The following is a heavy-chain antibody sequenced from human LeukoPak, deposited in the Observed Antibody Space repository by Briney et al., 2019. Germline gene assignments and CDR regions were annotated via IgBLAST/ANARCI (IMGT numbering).Heavy chain of an antibody. V-gene: IGHV4-59*08. CDR1: GGSISSYY. CDR3: ARFETGIAVATDAFDI. CDR2: IYYSGST. Sequence: SETLSLTCTVSGGSISSYYWSWIRQPPGKGLEWIGYIYYSGSTNYNPSLKSRVTISVDTSKNQFSLKLSSVTAADTAVYYCARFETGIAVATDAFDIWGQGTMVTVSA. D-gene: IGHD6-19*01. J-gene: IGHJ3*02.